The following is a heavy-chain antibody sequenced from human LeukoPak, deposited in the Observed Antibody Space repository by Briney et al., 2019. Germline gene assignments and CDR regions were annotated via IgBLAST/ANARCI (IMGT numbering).Heavy chain of an antibody. Sequence: ASVKVSCKASGYTFASYGISWVRQAPGQGLEWMGWINAYNGHINHAQKFQGRVTMTTDTSTSTAYMEWRSLRSDDTAVYYCARDGSGTWIDPWGQGTLVTVSS. CDR2: INAYNGHI. CDR3: ARDGSGTWIDP. D-gene: IGHD3-10*01. CDR1: GYTFASYG. V-gene: IGHV1-18*01. J-gene: IGHJ5*02.